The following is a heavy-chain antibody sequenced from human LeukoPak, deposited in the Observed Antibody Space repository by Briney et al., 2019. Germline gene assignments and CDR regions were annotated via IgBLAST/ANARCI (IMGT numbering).Heavy chain of an antibody. D-gene: IGHD6-13*01. CDR3: ARGIAAAGMVYYFDY. J-gene: IGHJ4*02. CDR2: IYTSGST. V-gene: IGHV4-4*07. CDR1: GGSISSYY. Sequence: PSETLSLTCTVSGGSISSYYWSRIRQPAGKGLEWIGRIYTSGSTNYNPSLKSRVTVSVDTSKNQFSLKLSSVTAADTAVYYCARGIAAAGMVYYFDYWGQGTLVTVSS.